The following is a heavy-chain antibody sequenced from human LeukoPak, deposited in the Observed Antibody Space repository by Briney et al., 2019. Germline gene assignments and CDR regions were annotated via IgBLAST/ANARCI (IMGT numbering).Heavy chain of an antibody. D-gene: IGHD3-3*01. Sequence: GGSLRLSCAASGFTFSTYSMNWLRQAPGKGLEWVSYISSSSGTIFYADSVRGRFTISRDTANNSLYLQMNSLRAEDTAVYYCARTPYYDFWSGPSGWFDPWGQGTLVTVSS. V-gene: IGHV3-48*01. J-gene: IGHJ5*02. CDR1: GFTFSTYS. CDR2: ISSSSGTI. CDR3: ARTPYYDFWSGPSGWFDP.